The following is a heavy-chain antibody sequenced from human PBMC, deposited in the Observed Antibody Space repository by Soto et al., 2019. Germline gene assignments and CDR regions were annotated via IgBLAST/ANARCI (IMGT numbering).Heavy chain of an antibody. J-gene: IGHJ5*02. CDR2: IIPIFGTA. CDR3: ARAYLEARGWFDP. D-gene: IGHD6-6*01. Sequence: ASVKVSCKASGDTFSSYAISWVRQAPGQGLEWMGGIIPIFGTANYAQKFQGRVTITADKSTSTAYMELSSLRSEDTAVYYCARAYLEARGWFDPWGQGTLVTVSS. V-gene: IGHV1-69*06. CDR1: GDTFSSYA.